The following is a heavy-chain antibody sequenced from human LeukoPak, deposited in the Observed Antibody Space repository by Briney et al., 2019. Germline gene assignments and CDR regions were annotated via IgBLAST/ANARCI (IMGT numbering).Heavy chain of an antibody. CDR2: ISGSCIGT. CDR1: GFTFSSYA. CDR3: AKEVGYYDSSGFGNWFDP. V-gene: IGHV3-23*01. D-gene: IGHD3-22*01. J-gene: IGHJ5*02. Sequence: PGGSLRLSCAASGFTFSSYAMSWVRQAPGKGLEWVSGISGSCIGTYYADSVKGRFTISRDNSKNTLYLQMNSLRAEDTAVYYCAKEVGYYDSSGFGNWFDPWGQGTLVTVPS.